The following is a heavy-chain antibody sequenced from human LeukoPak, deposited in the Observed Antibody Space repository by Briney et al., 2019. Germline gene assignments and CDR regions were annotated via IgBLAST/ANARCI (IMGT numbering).Heavy chain of an antibody. CDR3: ARGTYYYDSSSYYYVFDY. CDR1: GGSISTYY. D-gene: IGHD3-22*01. CDR2: IYDFGST. Sequence: PSETLSLTCTVPGGSISTYYWSWIRQPPGKGLEWVGYIYDFGSTNSNSALMSRVTISVDTSKNQFSLRLSSVTAADTAVYYCARGTYYYDSSSYYYVFDYWGQGTLVTVSS. J-gene: IGHJ4*02. V-gene: IGHV4-59*01.